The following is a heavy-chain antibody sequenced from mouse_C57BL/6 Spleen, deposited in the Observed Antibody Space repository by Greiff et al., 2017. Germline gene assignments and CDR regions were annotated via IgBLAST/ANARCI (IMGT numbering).Heavy chain of an antibody. CDR1: GFTFTDYY. J-gene: IGHJ2*01. V-gene: IGHV7-3*01. CDR3: ASSPTGSFDY. CDR2: IRNKANGYTT. Sequence: EVKLVESGGGLVQPGGSLSLSCAASGFTFTDYYMSWVRQPPGKALEWLGFIRNKANGYTTEYSASVKGRFTISRDKSQSILYLQMNALRAEDSATYYCASSPTGSFDYWGQGTTLTVSS. D-gene: IGHD4-1*02.